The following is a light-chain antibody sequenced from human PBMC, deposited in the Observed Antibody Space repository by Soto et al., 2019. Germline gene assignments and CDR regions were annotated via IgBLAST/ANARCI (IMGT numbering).Light chain of an antibody. CDR1: QGISSY. V-gene: IGKV1-8*01. CDR2: AAS. J-gene: IGKJ4*01. CDR3: QQYYSYPLT. Sequence: AIRMTQSPSSVSASTGDRVTITCRASQGISSYLAWYQQKPGKAPKLLISAASTLQSVVPSRFSGSGSGTDFTLTIHCLQSADFAPYYCQQYYSYPLTFAEGAKVEIK.